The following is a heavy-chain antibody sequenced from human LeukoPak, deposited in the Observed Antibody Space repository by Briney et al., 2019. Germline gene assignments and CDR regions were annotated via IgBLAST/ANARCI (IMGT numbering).Heavy chain of an antibody. D-gene: IGHD1-20*01. CDR2: ISSSGSTI. J-gene: IGHJ6*02. V-gene: IGHV3-11*01. CDR1: GFTFSDYY. Sequence: GGSLRLSCAASGFTFSDYYMSWIRQAPGKGLEWVSYISSSGSTIYYADSVKGRFTISRDNAKNSLYLQMNSLRAEDTAVYYCARDSMVITGTTVYYYYYGMDVWGQGTTVTVSS. CDR3: ARDSMVITGTTVYYYYYGMDV.